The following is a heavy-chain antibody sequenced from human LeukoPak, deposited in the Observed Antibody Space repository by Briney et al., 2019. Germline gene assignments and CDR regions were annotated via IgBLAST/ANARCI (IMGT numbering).Heavy chain of an antibody. J-gene: IGHJ4*02. V-gene: IGHV3-21*01. CDR1: GFTFSSYS. Sequence: PGGSLRLSCAASGFTFSSYSMNWVRQAPGKGLEWVSSISSSSSYIYYADSVKGRFTISRDNAKNSLYLQMNSLRAEDTAVYYCARENMVRGVHISFDYWGQGTLVTVSS. D-gene: IGHD3-10*01. CDR3: ARENMVRGVHISFDY. CDR2: ISSSSSYI.